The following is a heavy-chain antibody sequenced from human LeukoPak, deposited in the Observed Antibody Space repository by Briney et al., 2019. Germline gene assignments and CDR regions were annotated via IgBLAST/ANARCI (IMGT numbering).Heavy chain of an antibody. J-gene: IGHJ4*02. CDR2: LYYSGNT. Sequence: SDTLSLTCTVSGGSISSSSYYWGWIRQPPGKGLEWIGTLYYSGNTYYNPSLKSRVTISVDTSKNQFSLKLTSVTAADTAVYYCARPGDGYNLGYWGQGTLVTVSS. D-gene: IGHD5-24*01. V-gene: IGHV4-39*01. CDR1: GGSISSSSYY. CDR3: ARPGDGYNLGY.